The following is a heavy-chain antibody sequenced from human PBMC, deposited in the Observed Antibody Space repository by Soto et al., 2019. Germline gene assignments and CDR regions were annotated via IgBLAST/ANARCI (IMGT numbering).Heavy chain of an antibody. CDR2: IKRKIDGGAT. CDR1: GFTFSGSA. V-gene: IGHV3-15*07. Sequence: GGSLRLSCAASGFTFSGSAMHWVRQAAGKGLEWVGRIKRKIDGGATDYASPVKGRFAISRDDSKNMVYLQMNSLKTEDTAVYYCTADSVLTTDSGFDFWGQGTMVTVSS. J-gene: IGHJ3*01. CDR3: TADSVLTTDSGFDF. D-gene: IGHD4-17*01.